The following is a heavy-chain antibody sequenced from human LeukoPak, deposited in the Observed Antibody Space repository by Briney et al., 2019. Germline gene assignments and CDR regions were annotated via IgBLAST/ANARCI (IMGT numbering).Heavy chain of an antibody. CDR2: ISRTSEAT. V-gene: IGHV3-21*01. Sequence: PGGSLRLSCAASGFSFNTYSMTWVRQAPGKGLEWVSIISRTSEATFYADSVKGRFIISRDNSKNSLYLQMNGLRVEDTAAYYCARGATDTTRGFGPWGQGTLVTVS. J-gene: IGHJ5*02. D-gene: IGHD1-7*01. CDR3: ARGATDTTRGFGP. CDR1: GFSFNTYS.